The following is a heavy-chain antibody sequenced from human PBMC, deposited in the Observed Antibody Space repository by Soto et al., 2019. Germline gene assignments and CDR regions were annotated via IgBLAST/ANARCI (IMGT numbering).Heavy chain of an antibody. Sequence: QVQLQESGPGLVKPSETLSLTCSVSGGSFSRYYWCWIRQPPGKGLEWIGSIYYTGSTSYNPSLRGRVTVSLDTSKNQFSLKLSSVTAADTAVYYCARGKAADYWGQGTLVTVSS. CDR2: IYYTGST. V-gene: IGHV4-59*08. CDR3: ARGKAADY. J-gene: IGHJ4*02. D-gene: IGHD6-25*01. CDR1: GGSFSRYY.